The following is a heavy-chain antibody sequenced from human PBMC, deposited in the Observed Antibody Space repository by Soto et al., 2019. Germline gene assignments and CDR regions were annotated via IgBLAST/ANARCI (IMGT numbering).Heavy chain of an antibody. J-gene: IGHJ4*01. V-gene: IGHV3-30*18. CDR3: AKALGELSPESYDY. D-gene: IGHD3-16*02. CDR1: GFSFSSYG. Sequence: GGSLRLSCEASGFSFSSYGMHWVRQAPGKGLEWVAFISYDGSNKYYVDSVQGRFTIFRDSSRNALDLQMNSLRPEDAAVYYCAKALGELSPESYDYWGHGTLVTVSS. CDR2: ISYDGSNK.